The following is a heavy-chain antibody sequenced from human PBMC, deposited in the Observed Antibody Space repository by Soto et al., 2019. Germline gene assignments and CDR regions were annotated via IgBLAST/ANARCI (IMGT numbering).Heavy chain of an antibody. CDR2: IAYDGTNK. CDR3: AKGLITFGGIIVRADVFDI. CDR1: GFHFSSYA. J-gene: IGHJ3*02. D-gene: IGHD3-16*02. V-gene: IGHV3-30*18. Sequence: PGGSLRLSCAASGFHFSSYAMHWVRQAPGKGLEWVAVIAYDGTNKYYGDSVKGRFTISRDNSKNTLYLQMSSLRVEDTAVYYCAKGLITFGGIIVRADVFDIWGQGIMVTVSS.